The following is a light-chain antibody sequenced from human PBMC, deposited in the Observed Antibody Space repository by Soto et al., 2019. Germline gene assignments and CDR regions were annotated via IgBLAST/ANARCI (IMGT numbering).Light chain of an antibody. J-gene: IGKJ2*01. V-gene: IGKV3-20*01. CDR2: HAS. Sequence: EIVLTQSPGTLSLSPGERATLSCRASQSVGSNYLAWYQKKPGQAPRLLIYHASSRATGIPDRFSGSGSGTDFTLTISRLEPEDFAVYYCQQYGGSPIYTFGQGTKLEIK. CDR3: QQYGGSPIYT. CDR1: QSVGSNY.